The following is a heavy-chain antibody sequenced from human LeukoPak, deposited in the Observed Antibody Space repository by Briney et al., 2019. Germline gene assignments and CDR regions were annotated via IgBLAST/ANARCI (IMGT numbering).Heavy chain of an antibody. Sequence: PGGSLRLSCAASGFTFSSYAMSWVRQAPEKGLEWVSAISGSGGSTYYADSVKGRFTISRDNSKNTLYLQMNSLRAEDTAVYYCAKDNSDDSSGYYTDYWGQGTLVTVSS. CDR1: GFTFSSYA. V-gene: IGHV3-23*01. CDR3: AKDNSDDSSGYYTDY. D-gene: IGHD3-22*01. J-gene: IGHJ4*02. CDR2: ISGSGGST.